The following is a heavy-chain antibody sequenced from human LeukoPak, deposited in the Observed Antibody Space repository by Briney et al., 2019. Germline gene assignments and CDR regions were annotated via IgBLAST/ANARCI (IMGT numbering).Heavy chain of an antibody. J-gene: IGHJ4*02. V-gene: IGHV4-39*01. D-gene: IGHD2-21*02. CDR2: VHYRGNT. Sequence: SETLSLTCTVSGGSVSSSDYYWGWIRQPPGQGLEWIGNVHYRGNTYYHPSLKSRVTISVDTSKNQLSLKLSTVTAADTAVYYCARSLGYGDCDYWGQGTLVTVSS. CDR1: GGSVSSSDYY. CDR3: ARSLGYGDCDY.